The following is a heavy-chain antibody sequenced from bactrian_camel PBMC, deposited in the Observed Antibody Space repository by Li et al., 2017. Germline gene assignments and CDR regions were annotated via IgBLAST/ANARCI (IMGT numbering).Heavy chain of an antibody. V-gene: IGHV3S1*01. CDR1: GNIASSYC. CDR2: ISTGAGNT. D-gene: IGHD1*01. Sequence: VQLVESGGASVQAGGSLRLSCAASGNIASSYCMGWFRQAPGVGLEWVSGISTGAGNTFYADSAKGRFTISRDNAKNTQYLQMNSLETEDTAVYYCAATDGWLPSSLGQGTQVTVS. J-gene: IGHJ4*01.